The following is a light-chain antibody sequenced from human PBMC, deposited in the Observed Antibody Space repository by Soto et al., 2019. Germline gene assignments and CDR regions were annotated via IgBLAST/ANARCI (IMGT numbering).Light chain of an antibody. CDR1: SSDVGGYNY. Sequence: HSALTQPASVSGSPGQSITISCTGTSSDVGGYNYVSWYQQHPGKAPKLMIYDVSNRPSGVSNRFSGSKSGNTASLTISGLQAEDEADYYCSSYTSISTWVFGGGTKLTVL. V-gene: IGLV2-14*01. CDR2: DVS. J-gene: IGLJ3*02. CDR3: SSYTSISTWV.